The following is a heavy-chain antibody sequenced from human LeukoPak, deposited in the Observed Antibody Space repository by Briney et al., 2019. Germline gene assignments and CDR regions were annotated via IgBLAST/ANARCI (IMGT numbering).Heavy chain of an antibody. CDR1: GGSISSYY. Sequence: SETLSLTCTVSGGSISSYYWSWIRQPPGKGLEWIGYIYYSGSTDYNPSLKSRVTISVDTSKNQFSLKLSSVSAADTAVYYCARIPLGYSGAYYFDYWGQGTLVTVSP. CDR2: IYYSGST. D-gene: IGHD5-12*01. CDR3: ARIPLGYSGAYYFDY. V-gene: IGHV4-59*08. J-gene: IGHJ4*02.